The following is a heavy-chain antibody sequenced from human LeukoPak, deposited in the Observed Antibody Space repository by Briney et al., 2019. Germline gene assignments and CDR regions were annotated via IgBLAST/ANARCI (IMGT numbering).Heavy chain of an antibody. J-gene: IGHJ4*02. CDR1: GGSFSGYY. V-gene: IGHV4-34*01. CDR2: INHSGST. CDR3: ASSPNYYGSSFFDY. D-gene: IGHD3-10*01. Sequence: NPSETLSLTCAVYGGSFSGYYWSWIRQPPGKGLEWIGEINHSGSTNYNPSLKSRVTISVDTSKNQFSLKLSSVTAADTAVYYCASSPNYYGSSFFDYWGQGTLVTVSS.